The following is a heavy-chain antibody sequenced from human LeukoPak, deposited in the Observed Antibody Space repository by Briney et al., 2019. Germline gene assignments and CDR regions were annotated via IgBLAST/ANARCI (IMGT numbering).Heavy chain of an antibody. CDR3: AKIPKGGYFDS. CDR1: GFTFSSYA. D-gene: IGHD2-2*01. Sequence: GGSLRLSCAASGFTFSSYAMSWVRQAPGKGLKWVSAISGSGGSTYYADSVKGRFTISRDSSKNTLSLQMNSLRAEDTAVYYCAKIPKGGYFDSWGQGTLVTVSS. J-gene: IGHJ4*02. CDR2: ISGSGGST. V-gene: IGHV3-23*01.